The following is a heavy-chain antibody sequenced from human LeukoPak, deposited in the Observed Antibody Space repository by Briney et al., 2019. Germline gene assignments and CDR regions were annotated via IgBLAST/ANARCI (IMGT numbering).Heavy chain of an antibody. Sequence: SETLSLTCAVYGGSFSGYYWSWIRQPPGKGLEWIGEINHSGSTNYNPSLKSRVTISVDTSKNQFSLKLSSVTAADTAVYYCGGGFDYWGQGTLVTVSS. CDR3: GGGFDY. J-gene: IGHJ4*02. CDR1: GGSFSGYY. CDR2: INHSGST. V-gene: IGHV4-34*01. D-gene: IGHD3-16*01.